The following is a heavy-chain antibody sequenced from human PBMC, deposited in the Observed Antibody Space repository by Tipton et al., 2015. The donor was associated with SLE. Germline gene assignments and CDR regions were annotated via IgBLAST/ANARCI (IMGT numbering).Heavy chain of an antibody. CDR2: IYYSGST. Sequence: LTCTVSGGSISSYYWSWIRQPPGKGLEWIGYIYYSGSTNYNPSLKSRVTISVDTSKNQFSLKLSSVTAADTAVYYCARRARDYYDSSGSFDYWGQGTLVTVSS. CDR3: ARRARDYYDSSGSFDY. V-gene: IGHV4-59*08. CDR1: GGSISSYY. J-gene: IGHJ4*02. D-gene: IGHD3-22*01.